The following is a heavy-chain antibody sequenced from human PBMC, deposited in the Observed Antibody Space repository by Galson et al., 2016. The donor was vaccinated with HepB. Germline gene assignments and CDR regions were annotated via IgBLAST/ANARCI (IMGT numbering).Heavy chain of an antibody. CDR2: IGTAGDT. CDR1: GFTLSNYD. D-gene: IGHD3-10*02. Sequence: SLRLSCAASGFTLSNYDMHWVRQATGKGLEWVAAIGTAGDTYYLDSVEGRFNISRENAKNSLYIEMNSLRAGDTAVYYCARGTLSRFMFYYYGMDVWGQGTTVTVSS. CDR3: ARGTLSRFMFYYYGMDV. V-gene: IGHV3-13*01. J-gene: IGHJ6*02.